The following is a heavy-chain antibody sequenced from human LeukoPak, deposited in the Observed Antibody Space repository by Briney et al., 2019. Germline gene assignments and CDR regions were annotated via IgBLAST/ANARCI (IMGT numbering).Heavy chain of an antibody. CDR3: ARIQSRIIAARPGNPAFDY. Sequence: ASVKVSCKASGYTFTSYDISWVRQAPGQGLEWMGWISTYNDNTHYAQKLQGRVTMTTDTSTSTLYMELKSLRSEDTGVYYCARIQSRIIAARPGNPAFDYWGRGTLVTVSS. CDR2: ISTYNDNT. CDR1: GYTFTSYD. V-gene: IGHV1-18*01. D-gene: IGHD6-6*01. J-gene: IGHJ4*02.